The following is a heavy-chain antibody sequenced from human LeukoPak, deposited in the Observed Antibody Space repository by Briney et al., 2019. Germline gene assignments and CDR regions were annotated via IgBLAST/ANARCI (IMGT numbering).Heavy chain of an antibody. CDR1: GFTFSSYG. J-gene: IGHJ4*02. Sequence: GGSLRLSCAASGFTFSSYGMHWVRQAPGKGLEWVAVIWYDRSNKYYADSVKGRFTISRDNSKNTLYLQMNSLRAEDTAVYYCARDPIYCSGGSCYSSYFDYWGQGTLVTVSS. D-gene: IGHD2-15*01. CDR3: ARDPIYCSGGSCYSSYFDY. V-gene: IGHV3-33*08. CDR2: IWYDRSNK.